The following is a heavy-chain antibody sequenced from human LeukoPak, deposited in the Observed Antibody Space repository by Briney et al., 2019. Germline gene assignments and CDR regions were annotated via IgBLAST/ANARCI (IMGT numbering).Heavy chain of an antibody. CDR1: GFTFSVFE. J-gene: IGHJ4*02. Sequence: GGSLRLSCAASGFTFSVFEMNWVRQAPGKGLEWVSYISSTGSWTYYADSVKGRFTISRDNAKNSLYLQMNSLRAEDTAVYYCARDQWRLFDYWGQGTLVTVSS. CDR3: ARDQWRLFDY. D-gene: IGHD2-21*02. V-gene: IGHV3-48*03. CDR2: ISSTGSWT.